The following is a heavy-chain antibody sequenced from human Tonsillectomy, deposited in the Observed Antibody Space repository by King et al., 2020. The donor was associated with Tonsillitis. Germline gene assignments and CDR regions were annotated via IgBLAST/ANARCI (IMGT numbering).Heavy chain of an antibody. CDR2: MYYNGSA. Sequence: VQLQESGPGLVKPSETMSLTCSVSGGSVSSGNYYWSWIRQPPGKGLEWIGNIYMYYNGSATYNPSLKSRVTISVDTSKNQFSLKLNSVTAADTAVYYFARLYKDVVRYFAWFLDYWGQGTLVTVSS. V-gene: IGHV4-61*01. CDR3: ARLYKDVVRYFAWFLDY. J-gene: IGHJ4*02. CDR1: GGSVSSGNYY. D-gene: IGHD3-9*01.